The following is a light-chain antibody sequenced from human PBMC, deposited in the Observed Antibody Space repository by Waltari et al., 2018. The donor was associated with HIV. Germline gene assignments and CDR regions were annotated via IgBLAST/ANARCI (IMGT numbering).Light chain of an antibody. Sequence: EILMTQSQPSLPVTPGKPASISCRSSQSLLHSNGINYLDWYLQKPGQSPQLLIYLGSNRASGVPDRFSGGGSGTDFTLKISRVEAEDLGGVYYCMQALQTPYTFGQGTKLELK. CDR3: MQALQTPYT. J-gene: IGKJ2*01. CDR2: LGS. V-gene: IGKV2-28*01. CDR1: QSLLHSNGINY.